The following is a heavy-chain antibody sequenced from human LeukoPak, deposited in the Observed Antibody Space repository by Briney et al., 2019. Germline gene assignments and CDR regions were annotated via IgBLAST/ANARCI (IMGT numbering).Heavy chain of an antibody. D-gene: IGHD3-22*01. CDR3: ARDLGQYYDTSDNWFDP. CDR1: GFTFSNYW. Sequence: GGSLRLSCAASGFTFSNYWMHWVRQAPGKGLVWASRINSDGINTSYADSVKGRFTISRDNAKNTLNLQMNSLRAEDTAVYYCARDLGQYYDTSDNWFDPWGQGTLVTVSS. J-gene: IGHJ5*02. V-gene: IGHV3-74*01. CDR2: INSDGINT.